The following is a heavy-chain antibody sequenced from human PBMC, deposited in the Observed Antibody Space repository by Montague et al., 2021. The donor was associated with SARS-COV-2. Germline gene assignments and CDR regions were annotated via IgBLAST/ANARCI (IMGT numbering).Heavy chain of an antibody. V-gene: IGHV3-66*01. CDR2: IYSSGVT. CDR1: GFTVSSTY. Sequence: SLRLSCAASGFTVSSTYMSWVRQAPGKGLEWISVIYSSGVTYHADSMKDRFTISRDNSKNTVYLQMHILRAEDTAVYYCASGMFDTWGQGTLVTVSS. CDR3: ASGMFDT. J-gene: IGHJ5*02.